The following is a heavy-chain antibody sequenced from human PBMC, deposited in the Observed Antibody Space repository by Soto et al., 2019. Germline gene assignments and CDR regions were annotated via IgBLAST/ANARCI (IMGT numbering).Heavy chain of an antibody. Sequence: SETLSLTCTVSGGSISSYYWSWIRQPPGKGLEWIGYIYYSGSTNYNPSLKSRVTISVDTSKNQFSLKLSSVTAADTAVYYCARRYGDGFAYWGQGTLVTVSS. CDR3: ARRYGDGFAY. V-gene: IGHV4-59*08. D-gene: IGHD4-17*01. CDR2: IYYSGST. CDR1: GGSISSYY. J-gene: IGHJ4*02.